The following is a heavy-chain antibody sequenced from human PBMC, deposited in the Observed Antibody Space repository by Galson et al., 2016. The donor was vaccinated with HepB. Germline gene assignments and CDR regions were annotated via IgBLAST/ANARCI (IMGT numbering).Heavy chain of an antibody. J-gene: IGHJ4*02. CDR1: GYTFTSYY. V-gene: IGHV1-46*01. CDR2: INPSGGST. CDR3: AREGATSIGGFDD. Sequence: SVKVSCKASGYTFTSYYMHWVRQAPGQGLEWMGIINPSGGSTSYAQNFQGRVTMTRDTSTSTVYMEPSSLRSEDSAMYYCAREGATSIGGFDDWGQGTLVTVSS. D-gene: IGHD1-26*01.